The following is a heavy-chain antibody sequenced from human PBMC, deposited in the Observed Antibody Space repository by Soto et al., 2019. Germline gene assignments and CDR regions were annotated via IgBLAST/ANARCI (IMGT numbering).Heavy chain of an antibody. CDR1: GGTFSSYA. CDR2: IIPIFGTA. D-gene: IGHD6-19*01. CDR3: ARAVAGGVYYYYGMDV. V-gene: IGHV1-69*12. Sequence: QVQLVQSGAEVKKPGSSVKVSCKASGGTFSSYAINWVRQAPGQGLEWMEGIIPIFGTADYAQKFQGRVTITADESTSTAYMELSSLRSEDTAVYYCARAVAGGVYYYYGMDVWGQGTTVTVSS. J-gene: IGHJ6*02.